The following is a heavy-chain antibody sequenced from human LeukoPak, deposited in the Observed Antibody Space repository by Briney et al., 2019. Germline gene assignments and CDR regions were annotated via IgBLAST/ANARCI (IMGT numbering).Heavy chain of an antibody. V-gene: IGHV3-23*01. D-gene: IGHD6-19*01. CDR1: GFTFSSYD. J-gene: IGHJ5*02. Sequence: GGSLRLSCRGSGFTFSSYDMSYVRQAPGKRLEWVSSISGDAVSKYYAESVRGRFTISRDNSKDTLYLQMNSLRAEDTALYFCTKDRHSSGWPNWFDPWGQGSLVIVSS. CDR2: ISGDAVSK. CDR3: TKDRHSSGWPNWFDP.